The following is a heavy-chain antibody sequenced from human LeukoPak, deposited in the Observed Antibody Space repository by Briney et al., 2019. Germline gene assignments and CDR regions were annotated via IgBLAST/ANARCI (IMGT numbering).Heavy chain of an antibody. D-gene: IGHD3-22*01. CDR3: ARVHDSSGYYPPGY. CDR2: INLNSGGT. CDR1: GYTFTGYY. J-gene: IGHJ4*02. V-gene: IGHV1-2*02. Sequence: ASVKVSCKASGYTFTGYYLHWVRQAPGQGLEWMGWINLNSGGTNYAQKFQGRVTMTRDTSISTAYMELSRLRSDDTAVYYCARVHDSSGYYPPGYWGQGTLVTVSS.